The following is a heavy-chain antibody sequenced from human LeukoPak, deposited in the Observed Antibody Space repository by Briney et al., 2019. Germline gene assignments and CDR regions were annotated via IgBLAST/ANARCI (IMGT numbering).Heavy chain of an antibody. CDR3: ARASPFGIAVAAIY. Sequence: SVKVSCKASGGTFSGYAISWVRQAPGQGLEWMGGIIPIFGTTNYAQKFQDRVTITADKSTSTAYMELSSLRSEDTAVYYCARASPFGIAVAAIYWGQGTLVTVSS. J-gene: IGHJ4*02. CDR1: GGTFSGYA. V-gene: IGHV1-69*06. CDR2: IIPIFGTT. D-gene: IGHD6-19*01.